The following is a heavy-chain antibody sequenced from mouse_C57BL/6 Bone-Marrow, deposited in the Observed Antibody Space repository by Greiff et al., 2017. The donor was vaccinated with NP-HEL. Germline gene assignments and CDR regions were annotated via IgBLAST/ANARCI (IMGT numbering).Heavy chain of an antibody. CDR2: ILPGSGST. Sequence: VQLQQSGAELMKPGASVKLSCKATGYTFTGYWIEWVKQRPGHGLEWIGEILPGSGSTNYIEKFKGKATFTADTSSNTAYMQLSSLTTEDSAIYDCASVYAMDYWGQGTSVTVSS. CDR1: GYTFTGYW. V-gene: IGHV1-9*01. CDR3: ASVYAMDY. J-gene: IGHJ4*01.